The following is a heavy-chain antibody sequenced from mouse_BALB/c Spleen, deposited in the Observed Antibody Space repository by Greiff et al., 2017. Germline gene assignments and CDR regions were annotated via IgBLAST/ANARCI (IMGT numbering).Heavy chain of an antibody. V-gene: IGHV2-4-1*01. CDR3: ARNIYGSSYPYYAMDY. D-gene: IGHD1-1*01. CDR1: GFSLTSYG. Sequence: VKVVESGPGLVQPSQSLSITCTVSGFSLTSYGVHWVRQSPGKGLEWLGVIWSGGSTDYNAAFISRLSISKDNSKSQVFFKMNSLQADDTAIYYCARNIYGSSYPYYAMDYWGQGTSVTVSS. CDR2: IWSGGST. J-gene: IGHJ4*01.